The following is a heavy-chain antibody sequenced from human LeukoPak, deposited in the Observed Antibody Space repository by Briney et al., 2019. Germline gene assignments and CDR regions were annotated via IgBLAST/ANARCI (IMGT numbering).Heavy chain of an antibody. Sequence: PGGSLRLSCAASGFTFSDHYMSWIRQAPGKGLEWVSYISGSRVYTNYADSVKGRFTISRDNAKNSLYLQMNSLRAEDTAVYYCARHGGGSGSYYKSPFDYWGQGTLVTVSS. CDR1: GFTFSDHY. D-gene: IGHD3-10*01. CDR3: ARHGGGSGSYYKSPFDY. V-gene: IGHV3-11*03. CDR2: ISGSRVYT. J-gene: IGHJ4*02.